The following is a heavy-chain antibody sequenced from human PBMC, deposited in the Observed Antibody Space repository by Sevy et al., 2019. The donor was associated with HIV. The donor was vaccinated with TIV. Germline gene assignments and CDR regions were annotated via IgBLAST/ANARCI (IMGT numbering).Heavy chain of an antibody. V-gene: IGHV3-30-3*01. Sequence: GGSLRLSCAASGFTFSAHDMHWVRQAPGKGLEWVAVISDDGSTKYSADSVKGRFTISRDNSKNTLYLQMNSLKTEDTAVYYCARDGGYSLNWSPVYWGQGALVTVSS. D-gene: IGHD1-20*01. CDR1: GFTFSAHD. CDR2: ISDDGSTK. J-gene: IGHJ4*02. CDR3: ARDGGYSLNWSPVY.